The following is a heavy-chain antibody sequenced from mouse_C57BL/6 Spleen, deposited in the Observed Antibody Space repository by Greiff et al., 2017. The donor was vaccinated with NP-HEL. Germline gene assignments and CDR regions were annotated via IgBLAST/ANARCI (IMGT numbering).Heavy chain of an antibody. CDR2: IYPGDGDT. D-gene: IGHD2-5*01. V-gene: IGHV1-80*01. Sequence: QVQLQQSGAELVKPGASVKISCKASGYAFSSYWMNWVKQRPGKGLEWIGQIYPGDGDTNYNGKFKGKATLTADKSSSTAYMQLSSLTSEDSAVYFCARRDYSKGDDYWGQGTTLTVSS. CDR3: ARRDYSKGDDY. J-gene: IGHJ2*01. CDR1: GYAFSSYW.